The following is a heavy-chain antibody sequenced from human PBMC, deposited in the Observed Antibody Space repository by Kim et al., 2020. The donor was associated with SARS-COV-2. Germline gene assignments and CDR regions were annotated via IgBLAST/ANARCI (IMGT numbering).Heavy chain of an antibody. Sequence: SETLSLTCTVSGGSISSSSYYWGWIRQPPGKGLEWIGSIYYSGSTYYNPSLKSRVTISVDTSKNQFSLKLSSVTAADTAVYYCARHLTGRDDSSGYYRLSSLFDYWGQGTLVTVSS. CDR3: ARHLTGRDDSSGYYRLSSLFDY. CDR1: GGSISSSSYY. V-gene: IGHV4-39*01. J-gene: IGHJ4*02. D-gene: IGHD3-22*01. CDR2: IYYSGST.